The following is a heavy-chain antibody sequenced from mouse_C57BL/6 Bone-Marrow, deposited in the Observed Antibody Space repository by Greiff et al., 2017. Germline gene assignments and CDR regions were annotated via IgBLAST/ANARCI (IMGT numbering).Heavy chain of an antibody. CDR1: GYTFTSYW. CDR2: IDPNSCGT. J-gene: IGHJ4*01. V-gene: IGHV1-72*01. CDR3: AGWEFCAYGSSLYYCAVDY. Sequence: QVQLQQSGAELVKPGASVKLSCKASGYTFTSYWMHWVKQRPGRGLEWIGRIDPNSCGTKYNEKFTSKATLTVDKPSSTAYMQLSSLTSEDSAVFEYAGWEFCAYGSSLYYCAVDYWGQGTSVTVSS. D-gene: IGHD1-1*01.